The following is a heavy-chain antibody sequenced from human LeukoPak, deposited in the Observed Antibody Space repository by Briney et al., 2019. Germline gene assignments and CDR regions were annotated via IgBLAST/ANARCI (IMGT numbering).Heavy chain of an antibody. D-gene: IGHD3-22*01. CDR2: INAGNGNT. CDR1: GYTFTSYG. J-gene: IGHJ3*02. Sequence: ASVTVSCKASGYTFTSYGISWVRQAPGQRLEWMGWINAGNGNTKYSQKFQGRVTITRDTSASTAYMELSSLRSEDTAVYYCARDRPAYYDSSGFLYDAFDIWGQGTMVTVSS. V-gene: IGHV1-3*01. CDR3: ARDRPAYYDSSGFLYDAFDI.